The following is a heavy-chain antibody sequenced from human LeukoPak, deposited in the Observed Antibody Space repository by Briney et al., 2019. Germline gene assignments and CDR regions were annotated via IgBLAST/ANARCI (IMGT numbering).Heavy chain of an antibody. CDR3: AREGIRYSSTRWWFDP. D-gene: IGHD6-13*01. CDR2: IYHSGST. V-gene: IGHV4-61*08. J-gene: IGHJ5*02. CDR1: GGSISSGGYY. Sequence: KPSQTLSLTCTVSGGSISSGGYYWSWIRQPPGKGLEWIGYIYHSGSTDYNPSIKSRVTISVDTSKSQFSLKLTSVTAADTAVYYCAREGIRYSSTRWWFDPWGQGTLVTVSS.